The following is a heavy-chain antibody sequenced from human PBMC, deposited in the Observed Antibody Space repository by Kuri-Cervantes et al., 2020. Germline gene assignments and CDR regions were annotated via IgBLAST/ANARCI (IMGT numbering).Heavy chain of an antibody. V-gene: IGHV4-59*12. CDR3: ARGHCSGGSCYDY. Sequence: GSLRLSCTVSGGSISSYYWSWIRQPPGKGLEWIGYIYYSGSTNYNPSLKSRVTISVDTSKNQFSLKLSSVTAADTAVYYCARGHCSGGSCYDYWGQGTLVTVSS. D-gene: IGHD2-15*01. J-gene: IGHJ4*02. CDR1: GGSISSYY. CDR2: IYYSGST.